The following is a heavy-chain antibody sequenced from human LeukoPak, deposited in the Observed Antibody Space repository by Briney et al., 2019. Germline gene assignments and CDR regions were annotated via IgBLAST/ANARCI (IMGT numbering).Heavy chain of an antibody. D-gene: IGHD4-17*01. CDR2: ISYDGSNK. Sequence: GGSLRLSCAASGFTFSNAWMSWVRQAPGKGLEWVAVISYDGSNKYYVDSVKGRFTISRDNSKNTLYLQMNSLRAEDTAVYYCARDFDYGDSYFDYWGQGTLVTVSS. J-gene: IGHJ4*02. V-gene: IGHV3-30-3*01. CDR3: ARDFDYGDSYFDY. CDR1: GFTFSNAW.